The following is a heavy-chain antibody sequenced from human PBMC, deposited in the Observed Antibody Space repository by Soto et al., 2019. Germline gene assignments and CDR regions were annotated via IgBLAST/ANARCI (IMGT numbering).Heavy chain of an antibody. CDR3: ARVDSSGYYPFDF. CDR2: IITILGIA. Sequence: SVKVSCKASGGTFSSYTISWVRQAPGQGLEWMGRIITILGIANYAQKFQGRVTITADKSTSTAYMELSSLRSEDTAVYYCARVDSSGYYPFDFWGQGTLVTVSS. V-gene: IGHV1-69*02. CDR1: GGTFSSYT. J-gene: IGHJ4*02. D-gene: IGHD3-22*01.